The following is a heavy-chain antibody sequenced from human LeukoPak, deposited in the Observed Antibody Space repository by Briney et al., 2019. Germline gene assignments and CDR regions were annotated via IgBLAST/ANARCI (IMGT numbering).Heavy chain of an antibody. D-gene: IGHD6-6*01. J-gene: IGHJ6*02. CDR1: GFAFSSYE. CDR2: ISSSGSTI. CDR3: ARESIPVRGYYYYGMDV. V-gene: IGHV3-48*03. Sequence: AGSLRLSCAASGFAFSSYEMNWVRQAPGKGLEWVSYISSSGSTIYYADSVKGRFTISRDNAKNSLYLQMNSLRAEDTAVYYCARESIPVRGYYYYGMDVWGQGTTVTVSS.